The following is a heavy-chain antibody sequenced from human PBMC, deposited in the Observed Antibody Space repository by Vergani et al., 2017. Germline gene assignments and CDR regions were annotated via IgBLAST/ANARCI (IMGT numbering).Heavy chain of an antibody. V-gene: IGHV1-46*03. CDR1: EYTFTAYY. CDR2: ISPDGFST. CDR3: AREPPLTGFFDY. J-gene: IGHJ4*02. Sequence: QVQLVQSGAEVGKPGASVKISCKASEYTFTAYYIHWVRQAPEQGLEWVGVISPDGFSTFYAQKFQGRVTITRDTSTSTVYVEVTSLRSDDTAVYYGAREPPLTGFFDYWGQGTLVTVSS. D-gene: IGHD3-9*01.